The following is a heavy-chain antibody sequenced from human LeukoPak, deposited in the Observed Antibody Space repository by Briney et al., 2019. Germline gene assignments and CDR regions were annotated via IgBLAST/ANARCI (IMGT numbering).Heavy chain of an antibody. Sequence: GGSLRLSCVASEFSFSTYWMSWVRQAPGKGLEWVSIIHRDGSTYYADSVKGRFTTSRDNSKNTLYIQMNSLRAEDTGVYYCARDGEHVLAHDYWGQGTLVTVSS. CDR3: ARDGEHVLAHDY. CDR2: IHRDGST. J-gene: IGHJ4*02. CDR1: EFSFSTYW. V-gene: IGHV3-66*01. D-gene: IGHD3-10*01.